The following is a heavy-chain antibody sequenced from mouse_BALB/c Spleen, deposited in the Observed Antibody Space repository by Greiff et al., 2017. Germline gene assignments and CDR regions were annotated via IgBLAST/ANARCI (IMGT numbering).Heavy chain of an antibody. CDR3: ARCDYDGFDY. Sequence: QVQLKESGAELAKPGASVKMSCKASGYTFTSYWMHWVKQRPGQGLEWIGYINPSTGYTEYNQKFKDKATLTADKSSSTAYMQLSSLTSEDSAVYYCARCDYDGFDYWGQGTTLTVSS. CDR1: GYTFTSYW. CDR2: INPSTGYT. D-gene: IGHD2-4*01. J-gene: IGHJ2*01. V-gene: IGHV1-7*01.